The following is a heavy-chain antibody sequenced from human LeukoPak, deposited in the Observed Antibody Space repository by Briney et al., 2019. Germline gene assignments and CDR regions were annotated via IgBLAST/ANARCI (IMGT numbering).Heavy chain of an antibody. CDR3: ARESSGWYRVFDY. D-gene: IGHD6-19*01. V-gene: IGHV3-7*01. Sequence: GGSLRLSCAASGFTFGSYSMNWVRQAPGKGLEWVANIKEDGSEKYYVDSVKGRFTISRDNAKNSLYLQMNSLRAEDTAVYFCARESSGWYRVFDYWGQGTLVTVSS. J-gene: IGHJ4*02. CDR2: IKEDGSEK. CDR1: GFTFGSYS.